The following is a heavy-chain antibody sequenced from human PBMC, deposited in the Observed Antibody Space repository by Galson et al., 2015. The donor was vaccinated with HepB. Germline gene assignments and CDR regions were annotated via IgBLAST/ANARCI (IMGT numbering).Heavy chain of an antibody. D-gene: IGHD6-13*01. V-gene: IGHV3-48*03. J-gene: IGHJ4*02. CDR1: GFTFSSYE. Sequence: SLRLSCAASGFTFSSYEMNWVRQAPGKGLEWVSYISKSGWTTYYADSVKGRFTISRDNAKNSLYLQMNRLRAEETAVYYCARDPGIAAAGTNVDYWGQGNLVTVSS. CDR2: ISKSGWTT. CDR3: ARDPGIAAAGTNVDY.